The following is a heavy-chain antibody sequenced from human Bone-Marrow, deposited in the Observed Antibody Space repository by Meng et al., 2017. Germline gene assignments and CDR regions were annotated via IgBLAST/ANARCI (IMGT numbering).Heavy chain of an antibody. D-gene: IGHD4-17*01. Sequence: ASVKVSCKASGYSFTSQYMHWVRQAPGQGLEWMGIINPRPGSTTYAQKFQGRVTMTRDTSTSTVYMELSSLRSEDTAVYYCVRYGDYSDTAFDIWGQGTRVTVSS. CDR3: VRYGDYSDTAFDI. V-gene: IGHV1-46*01. J-gene: IGHJ3*02. CDR2: INPRPGST. CDR1: GYSFTSQY.